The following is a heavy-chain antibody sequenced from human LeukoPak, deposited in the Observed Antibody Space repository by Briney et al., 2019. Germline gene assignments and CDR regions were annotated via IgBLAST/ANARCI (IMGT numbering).Heavy chain of an antibody. V-gene: IGHV4-30-2*01. CDR2: IYHNGST. CDR3: ARVYSSGSRAFQH. D-gene: IGHD6-19*01. J-gene: IGHJ1*01. Sequence: SQTLALTCTVSGGSISSGGYYWSWIRQPPGKGLEWIGYIYHNGSTYYNPSLKSRVTISVDRSKNQFSLKLSSVTAADTAVYYCARVYSSGSRAFQHWGQGTLVTVSS. CDR1: GGSISSGGYY.